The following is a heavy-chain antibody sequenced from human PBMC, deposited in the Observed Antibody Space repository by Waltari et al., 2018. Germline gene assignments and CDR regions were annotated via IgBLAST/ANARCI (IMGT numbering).Heavy chain of an antibody. V-gene: IGHV1-2*02. CDR1: GYPFTGYH. Sequence: QVQLVQSGAEMKKPEASVKVSCNASGYPFTGYHMPVVRRAPGQGIQWMGWIKPNSGGTNDAKKFQGRVTMTRDTSISTAYMELSRLRSDDTAVYYCARGRGGDYCDLDAFDIWGQGTMVTVSS. CDR2: IKPNSGGT. J-gene: IGHJ3*02. CDR3: ARGRGGDYCDLDAFDI. D-gene: IGHD4-17*01.